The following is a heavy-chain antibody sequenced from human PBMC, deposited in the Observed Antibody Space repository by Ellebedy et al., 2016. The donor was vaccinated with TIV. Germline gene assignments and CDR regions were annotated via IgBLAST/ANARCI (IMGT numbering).Heavy chain of an antibody. CDR1: GSSFGSYY. Sequence: AASVKVSCKASGSSFGSYYLHWVRQAPGQGLEWMGIIDPRGGRIDYAQKFKDRVIMSRDKSTNTVYMELSSLRSEDTAIYYCARADEGDPLDYWGQGTLVTVSS. J-gene: IGHJ4*02. CDR3: ARADEGDPLDY. V-gene: IGHV1-46*01. CDR2: IDPRGGRI. D-gene: IGHD3-10*01.